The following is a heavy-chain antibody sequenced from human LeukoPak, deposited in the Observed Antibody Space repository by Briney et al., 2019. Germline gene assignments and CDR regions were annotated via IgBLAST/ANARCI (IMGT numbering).Heavy chain of an antibody. CDR3: ATHTYYYSSGSFAY. V-gene: IGHV1-8*01. J-gene: IGHJ4*02. D-gene: IGHD3-10*01. Sequence: ASVKVSCKASGYTFTSYDINWLRQATGQGPEWMGWMNHSSGNTGFAQRVQGRVTMTRDTSINKASLWLKILTSQDTAMYYCATHTYYYSSGSFAYLGEGAIVGVSS. CDR1: GYTFTSYD. CDR2: MNHSSGNT.